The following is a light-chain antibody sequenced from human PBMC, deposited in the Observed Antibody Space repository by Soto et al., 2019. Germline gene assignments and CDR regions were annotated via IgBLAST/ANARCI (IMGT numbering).Light chain of an antibody. V-gene: IGLV2-14*02. CDR2: EAS. CDR3: SLYTSENTYV. CDR1: SSDVGAYNL. J-gene: IGLJ1*01. Sequence: QSALTQPASVSGSPGQSITVSCTGTSSDVGAYNLVSWYQQYPGKAPRLIIYEASNRPSGVPGRFSGSKSGNTASLTISGLQAADEADYYCSLYTSENTYVFGTGTKLTVL.